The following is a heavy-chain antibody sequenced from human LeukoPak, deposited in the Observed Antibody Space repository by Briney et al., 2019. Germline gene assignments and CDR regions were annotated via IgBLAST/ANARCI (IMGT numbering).Heavy chain of an antibody. D-gene: IGHD3-22*01. CDR1: GFTFSSYG. Sequence: GGSLRLSCAASGFTFSSYGMSWVRQAPEKGLEWVSSISSSSSYIYYADSVKGRFTVSRDNAKNSLYLQMNSLRAEDTAVYYCARDLEGYYDSSGYYGLGFDYWGQGTLVTVSS. J-gene: IGHJ4*02. CDR3: ARDLEGYYDSSGYYGLGFDY. V-gene: IGHV3-21*01. CDR2: ISSSSSYI.